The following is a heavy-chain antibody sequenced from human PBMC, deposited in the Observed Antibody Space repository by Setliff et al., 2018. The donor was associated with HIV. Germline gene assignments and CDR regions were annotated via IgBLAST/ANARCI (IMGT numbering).Heavy chain of an antibody. CDR3: AKRVVTTAVRYFDL. V-gene: IGHV3-23*01. D-gene: IGHD2-21*02. CDR1: GFTFSGYA. Sequence: HPVGSLRLSCAASGFTFSGYAMSWVRQAPGKGLEWVSAISGSGGTTYYADSVKGRFTISRDNSKSTLYLQMNSLRAEDTAVYYCAKRVVTTAVRYFDLWGRGTLVTVSS. J-gene: IGHJ2*01. CDR2: ISGSGGTT.